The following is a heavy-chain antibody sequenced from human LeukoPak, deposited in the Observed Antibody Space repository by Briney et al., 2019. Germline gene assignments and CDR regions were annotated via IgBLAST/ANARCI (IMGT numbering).Heavy chain of an antibody. J-gene: IGHJ5*02. V-gene: IGHV1-69*06. Sequence: GASVKVSCKASGGTFSSYAISWVRQAPGQGLEWMGRIIPIFGTANYAQKFQGRVTITADKSTSTAYMELSSLRSEDTAAYYCASLSGLDYYDSSGYPPGFDPWGQGTLVTVSS. CDR3: ASLSGLDYYDSSGYPPGFDP. D-gene: IGHD3-22*01. CDR1: GGTFSSYA. CDR2: IIPIFGTA.